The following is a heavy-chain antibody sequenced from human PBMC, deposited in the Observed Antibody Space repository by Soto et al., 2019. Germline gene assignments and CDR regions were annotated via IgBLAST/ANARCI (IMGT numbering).Heavy chain of an antibody. Sequence: ASVKVSCKASGYTFTGYYMHWVRQAPGQGLEWMGWIDPNSGGTNYAQKFQGWVTMTRDTSISTAYMELSRLRSDDTAVYYCARVRSTVTPPGRYYYGMDVWGQGTTVTVSS. V-gene: IGHV1-2*04. CDR3: ARVRSTVTPPGRYYYGMDV. CDR1: GYTFTGYY. CDR2: IDPNSGGT. J-gene: IGHJ6*02. D-gene: IGHD4-17*01.